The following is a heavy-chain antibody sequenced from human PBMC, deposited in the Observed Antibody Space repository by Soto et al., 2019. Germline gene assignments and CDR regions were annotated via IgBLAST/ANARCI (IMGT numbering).Heavy chain of an antibody. V-gene: IGHV4-4*02. CDR1: GGSISSSNW. CDR2: IYHSGST. Sequence: QVQLQESGPGLVKPSGTLSLTCAVSGGSISSSNWWSWVRQPPGKGLEWIGEIYHSGSTNYNPSLKSRVTISVDKAKNQCSLKLSAVTAADTAVDYGARDQGSSSPLSWFDPWGQGTLVTVSS. CDR3: ARDQGSSSPLSWFDP. J-gene: IGHJ5*02. D-gene: IGHD6-13*01.